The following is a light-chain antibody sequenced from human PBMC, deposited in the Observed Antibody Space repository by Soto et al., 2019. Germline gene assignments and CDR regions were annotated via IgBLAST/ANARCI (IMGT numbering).Light chain of an antibody. Sequence: ALTQPASVSGSPGQSITISCTGTSSDVGGYNYVSWYQHHPGKAPKLMIYDVSDRPSGVSNRFSGSKSGNTASLSISGLQAEDEADYYCSSYRSSSTPYVFGTGTKVTVL. V-gene: IGLV2-14*03. J-gene: IGLJ1*01. CDR1: SSDVGGYNY. CDR2: DVS. CDR3: SSYRSSSTPYV.